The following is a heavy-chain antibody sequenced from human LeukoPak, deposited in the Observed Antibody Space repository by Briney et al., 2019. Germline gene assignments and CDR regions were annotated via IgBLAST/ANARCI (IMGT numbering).Heavy chain of an antibody. D-gene: IGHD3-10*02. J-gene: IGHJ6*04. Sequence: GGSLRLSCAASGFTFSSYTMNWVRQAPGKGLEWVSSISSTSSYIYYADSVKGRITISRDNAKNSLYLQMNSLRAEDTAVYYCAELGITMIGGVWGKGTTVTISS. CDR3: AELGITMIGGV. V-gene: IGHV3-21*01. CDR2: ISSTSSYI. CDR1: GFTFSSYT.